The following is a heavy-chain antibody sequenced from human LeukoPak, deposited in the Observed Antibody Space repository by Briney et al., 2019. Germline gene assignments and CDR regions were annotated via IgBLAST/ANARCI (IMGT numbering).Heavy chain of an antibody. D-gene: IGHD4-17*01. CDR2: INHSGST. J-gene: IGHJ4*02. V-gene: IGHV4-34*01. CDR3: ARGGGHDYGDYVFGY. CDR1: GGSFSGYY. Sequence: PSETLSLTCAVYGGSFSGYYWSWIRQPPGKGLEWIGEINHSGSTNYNPSLKSRVTISVDTSKNQFSLKLSSVTAADTAVYYCARGGGHDYGDYVFGYWGQGTLVTVSS.